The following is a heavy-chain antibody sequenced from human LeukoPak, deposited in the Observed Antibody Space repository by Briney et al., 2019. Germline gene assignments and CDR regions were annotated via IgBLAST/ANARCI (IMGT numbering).Heavy chain of an antibody. J-gene: IGHJ5*02. Sequence: SETLSLTCTVSGGSITNYYWSWIRQPPGKGLEWIGFSYYNGNTNYNPSLKSRVTISVDTSKNQFSLKLSSVTAADTAVYYCARGGRSNWFDPWGQGTLVTVSS. CDR1: GGSITNYY. CDR2: SYYNGNT. CDR3: ARGGRSNWFDP. D-gene: IGHD3-16*01. V-gene: IGHV4-59*01.